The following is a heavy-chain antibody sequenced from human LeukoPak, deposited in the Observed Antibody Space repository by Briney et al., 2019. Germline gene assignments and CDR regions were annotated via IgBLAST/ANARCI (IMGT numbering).Heavy chain of an antibody. CDR1: GFTFSDHH. J-gene: IGHJ3*02. V-gene: IGHV3-7*03. Sequence: GGSLRLSCAASGFTFSDHHMDWVRQAPGKGLEWVANIKQDGSEKYYVDSVKGRFTISRDNAKNSLYLQMNSLRAEDTAVYYCARAGIVVVIGDAFDIWGQGTMVTVSS. D-gene: IGHD3-22*01. CDR3: ARAGIVVVIGDAFDI. CDR2: IKQDGSEK.